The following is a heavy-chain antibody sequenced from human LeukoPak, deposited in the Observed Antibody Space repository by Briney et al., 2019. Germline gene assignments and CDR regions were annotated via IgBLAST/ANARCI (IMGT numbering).Heavy chain of an antibody. D-gene: IGHD3-22*01. V-gene: IGHV4-34*01. CDR3: ARGYYDSSGYYWRGYYFDY. J-gene: IGHJ4*02. CDR1: GGSFSGYY. CDR2: INHSGST. Sequence: PSETLSLTCAVYGGSFSGYYWSWIRQPPGKGLEWIGEINHSGSTNYNPSLKSRVTISVDTSKNQFSLKLSSVTAADTAVYYCARGYYDSSGYYWRGYYFDYWGQGTLVTVSS.